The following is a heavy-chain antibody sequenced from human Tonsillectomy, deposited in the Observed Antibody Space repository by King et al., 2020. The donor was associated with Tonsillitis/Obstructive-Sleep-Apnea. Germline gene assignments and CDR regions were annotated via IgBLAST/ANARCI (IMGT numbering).Heavy chain of an antibody. V-gene: IGHV3-30*04. Sequence: VQLVESGGGVVQPGRSLRLSCAASGFTFSSYPMHWVRQAPGKGLEWVAVISYDGSNKNSADSVKGRFTISRDNSKNTLYLHMNSLRAEDTAVYHCARGLGGNSYGSAPHDYWGQGTLVTVSS. J-gene: IGHJ4*02. CDR1: GFTFSSYP. CDR3: ARGLGGNSYGSAPHDY. D-gene: IGHD3-10*01. CDR2: ISYDGSNK.